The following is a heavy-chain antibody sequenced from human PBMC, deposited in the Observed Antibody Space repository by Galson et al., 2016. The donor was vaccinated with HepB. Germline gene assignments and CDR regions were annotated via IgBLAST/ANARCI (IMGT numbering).Heavy chain of an antibody. D-gene: IGHD3-10*01. CDR3: ARHPPKDLRGLIRLWFYSDY. Sequence: SCTVSGASISSSSYYWGWLRQTPGKGLEWIGSMYYSGSTYYNPSLRSRVTISVDTSRNQFSLKLDSVTAADPAVYYCARHPPKDLRGLIRLWFYSDYWAQGTLVTVSS. CDR1: GASISSSSYY. V-gene: IGHV4-39*01. CDR2: MYYSGST. J-gene: IGHJ4*02.